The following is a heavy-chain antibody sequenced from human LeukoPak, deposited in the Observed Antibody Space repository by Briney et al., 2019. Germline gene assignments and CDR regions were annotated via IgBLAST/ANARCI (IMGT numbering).Heavy chain of an antibody. Sequence: GGSLRLSCAASGFTFNTYAMTWVRQAPGKGLEWVSTVSGSGDRTYYADSVKGRFTISRDNSKNTLYLQMNSLRAEDTAVYYCAKDWAYIVIDYWGQGTLVTVSS. CDR1: GFTFNTYA. D-gene: IGHD5-12*01. V-gene: IGHV3-23*01. CDR2: VSGSGDRT. J-gene: IGHJ4*02. CDR3: AKDWAYIVIDY.